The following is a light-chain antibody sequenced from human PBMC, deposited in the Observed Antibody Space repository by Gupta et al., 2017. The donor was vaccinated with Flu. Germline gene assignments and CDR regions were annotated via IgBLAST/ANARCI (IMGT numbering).Light chain of an antibody. Sequence: DIQLTQSPSFLSASVGDRVTITCRASQGISTYLAWYQQKPGKAPSLLIYAASTLQSGVPSRFSGSGSGTEFTLTISSLQPEDFATYYCQQFNSFPRSFGQGTKLEIK. CDR2: AAS. CDR3: QQFNSFPRS. V-gene: IGKV1-9*01. CDR1: QGISTY. J-gene: IGKJ2*04.